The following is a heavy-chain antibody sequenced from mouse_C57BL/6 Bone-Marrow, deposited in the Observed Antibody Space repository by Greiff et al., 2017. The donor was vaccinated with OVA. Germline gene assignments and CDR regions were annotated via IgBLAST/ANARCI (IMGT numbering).Heavy chain of an antibody. J-gene: IGHJ2*01. CDR3: ARRTTVVAGDY. CDR1: GYAFTNYL. V-gene: IGHV1-54*01. D-gene: IGHD1-1*01. CDR2: INPGSGGT. Sequence: QVQLQQPGAELVRPGTSVKVSCKASGYAFTNYLIEWVKQRPGQGLEWIGVINPGSGGTNYNEKFKGKATLTADKSSSTAYMQLSSLTSEDSAVYFCARRTTVVAGDYWGQGTTLTVSS.